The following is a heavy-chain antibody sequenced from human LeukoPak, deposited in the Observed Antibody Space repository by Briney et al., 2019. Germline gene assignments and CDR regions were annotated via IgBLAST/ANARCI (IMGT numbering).Heavy chain of an antibody. CDR2: ISSSGSTT. Sequence: GGSLRLSCAASGFTFSSYEMNWVRQAPGKGLEWVSYISSSGSTTHYAGSVKGRFTISRDNAKKSLYLQMNSLRAEDTAVYYCARDNYDSSGYYFDWGQGALVTVSS. CDR1: GFTFSSYE. CDR3: ARDNYDSSGYYFD. D-gene: IGHD3-22*01. J-gene: IGHJ4*02. V-gene: IGHV3-48*03.